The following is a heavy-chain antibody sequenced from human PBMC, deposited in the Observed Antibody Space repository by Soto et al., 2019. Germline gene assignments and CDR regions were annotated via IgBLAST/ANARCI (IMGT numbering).Heavy chain of an antibody. CDR1: GFTFSSYA. D-gene: IGHD6-25*01. V-gene: IGHV3-23*01. J-gene: IGHJ4*02. Sequence: EVQLLESGGGLVQPGGSLRLSCAASGFTFSSYAMNWVRQAPGKGLEWVSTISGSGDNTYYADSVKGRFTISRDNSKNTLYLQMNSLRAEDTALYYCTKVGGTSLPPIRVDYWGQGTEVTVSS. CDR2: ISGSGDNT. CDR3: TKVGGTSLPPIRVDY.